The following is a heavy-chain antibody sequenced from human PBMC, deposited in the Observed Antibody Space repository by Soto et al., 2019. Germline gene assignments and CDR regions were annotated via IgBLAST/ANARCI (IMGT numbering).Heavy chain of an antibody. CDR3: ARAMEAATASGTDY. CDR1: GGTFSSYT. V-gene: IGHV1-69*02. D-gene: IGHD2-15*01. Sequence: QVQLVQSGAEVKKPGSSVKVSCKASGGTFSSYTISWVRQAPGQGLEWMGRIIPILGIANYAQKFQGRVTITADKSTSTAYMELSSLRSEDTAVYYCARAMEAATASGTDYWGQGTLVTVSS. CDR2: IIPILGIA. J-gene: IGHJ4*02.